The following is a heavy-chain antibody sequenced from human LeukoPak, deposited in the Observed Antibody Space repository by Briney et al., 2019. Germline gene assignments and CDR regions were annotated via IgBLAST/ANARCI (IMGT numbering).Heavy chain of an antibody. CDR2: IYHSGST. Sequence: PSQTLSLTCTVSGGSISSGGYYWSWIRQPPGKGLEWIGYIYHSGSTYYNPSLKSRGTISVDRSKNQFSLKLSSVTAADTAVYYCARDDSSSYAFDIWGQGTMVTVSS. D-gene: IGHD6-6*01. J-gene: IGHJ3*02. CDR3: ARDDSSSYAFDI. V-gene: IGHV4-30-2*01. CDR1: GGSISSGGYY.